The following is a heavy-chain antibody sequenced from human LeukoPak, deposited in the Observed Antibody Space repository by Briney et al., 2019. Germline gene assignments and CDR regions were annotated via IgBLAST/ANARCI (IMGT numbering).Heavy chain of an antibody. CDR1: GYTFTSYY. CDR2: INPSGGST. V-gene: IGHV1-46*01. CDR3: ARDSAYSDILTGPLGY. D-gene: IGHD3-9*01. J-gene: IGHJ4*02. Sequence: ASVKVSCKASGYTFTSYYMHWVRQAPGQGLEWMGIINPSGGSTSYAQKFQGRVTMTRDTSTSTVYMELSSLRSEDTAVYYCARDSAYSDILTGPLGYWGQGTLVTVSS.